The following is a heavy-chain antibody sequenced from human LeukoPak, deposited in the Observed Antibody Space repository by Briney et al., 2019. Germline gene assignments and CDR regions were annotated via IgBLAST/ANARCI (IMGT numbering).Heavy chain of an antibody. CDR2: INHSGST. CDR3: ARPYYYGSGSYYRS. CDR1: GGSFSGYY. V-gene: IGHV4-34*01. Sequence: SETQSLTCAVYGGSFSGYYWSWIRQPPGKGLEWIGEINHSGSTNYNPSLKSRVTISVDTSKNQFSLKLSSVTAADTAVYYCARPYYYGSGSYYRSWGQGTLVTVSS. D-gene: IGHD3-10*01. J-gene: IGHJ4*02.